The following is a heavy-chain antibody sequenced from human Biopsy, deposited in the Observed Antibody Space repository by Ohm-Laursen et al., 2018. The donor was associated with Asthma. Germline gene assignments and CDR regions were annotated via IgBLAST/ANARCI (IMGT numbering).Heavy chain of an antibody. Sequence: SLRLSCTASGFTSSDYYMSWIRQAPGKGLEWVSYISSSGSTIYYADSVKGRFTISRDNAKNSLYLQMNSLRAEDTAVYYCARDSYSSGLYDDFESWGQGTLVTVSS. V-gene: IGHV3-11*01. J-gene: IGHJ4*02. CDR1: GFTSSDYY. D-gene: IGHD6-19*01. CDR2: ISSSGSTI. CDR3: ARDSYSSGLYDDFES.